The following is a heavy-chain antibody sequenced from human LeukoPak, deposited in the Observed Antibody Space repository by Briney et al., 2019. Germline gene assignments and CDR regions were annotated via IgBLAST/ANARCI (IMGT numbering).Heavy chain of an antibody. CDR1: GFTFSSYG. CDR2: IRFDGSNK. J-gene: IGHJ4*02. Sequence: TGGSLRLSCAASGFTFSSYGMHWVRQAPGKGLEWVAFIRFDGSNKQYADSVKGRFTIPRANSNNTLYLQMNSLRAEDTAVYYCTKGDESDYWGQGALVTVSS. V-gene: IGHV3-30*02. CDR3: TKGDESDY.